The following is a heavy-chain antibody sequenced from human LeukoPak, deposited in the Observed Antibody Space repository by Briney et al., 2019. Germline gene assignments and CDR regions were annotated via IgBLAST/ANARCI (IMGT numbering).Heavy chain of an antibody. D-gene: IGHD6-13*01. CDR3: ARDTARTTTAGGPDY. CDR1: GYTFAIYG. V-gene: IGHV1-18*01. Sequence: GASVKVSCKASGYTFAIYGIDWVRQAPGQGLEWMGWISDYNDDTYYAQNLQGRVTMTTDTSTSTAYMELRSLTSDDTALYYCARDTARTTTAGGPDYWGQGTLVTVSS. CDR2: ISDYNDDT. J-gene: IGHJ4*02.